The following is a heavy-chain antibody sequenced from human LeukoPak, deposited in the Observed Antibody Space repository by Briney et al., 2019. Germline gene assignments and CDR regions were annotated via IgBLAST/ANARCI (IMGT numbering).Heavy chain of an antibody. D-gene: IGHD1-26*01. J-gene: IGHJ1*01. CDR1: GYSISSGYY. Sequence: SETLSPTCTVSGYSISSGYYWGWIRQPPGKGLEWIGSIYHSGSTYYNPSLKSRVTISVDTSKNQFSLKLSSVTAADTAVYYCASELVDEYFQHWGQGTLVTVSS. V-gene: IGHV4-38-2*02. CDR3: ASELVDEYFQH. CDR2: IYHSGST.